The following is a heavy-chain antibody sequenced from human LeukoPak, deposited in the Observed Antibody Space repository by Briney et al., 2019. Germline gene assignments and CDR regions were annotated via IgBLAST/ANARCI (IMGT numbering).Heavy chain of an antibody. D-gene: IGHD2-21*02. CDR1: GGSISSSNW. CDR3: ARHPPALVVTASYYFDY. CDR2: INHSGST. V-gene: IGHV4-4*02. J-gene: IGHJ4*02. Sequence: PSETLSLTCAVSGGSISSSNWWSWVRQPPGKGLEWIGEINHSGSTNYNPSLKSRVTISVDTSKNQFSLKLSSVTAADTAVYYCARHPPALVVTASYYFDYWGQGTLVTVSS.